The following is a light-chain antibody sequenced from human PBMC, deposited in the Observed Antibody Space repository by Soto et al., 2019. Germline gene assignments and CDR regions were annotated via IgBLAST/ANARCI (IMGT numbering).Light chain of an antibody. CDR1: QSVSSSY. V-gene: IGKV3-20*01. CDR3: QQYGSSPAYT. J-gene: IGKJ2*01. Sequence: EIVLTQSPGTLSLSPGERATLSCRASQSVSSSYLAWYQQKPGQAPRLLIYGASSRATGIPDRFSCSGSGRDFALTIRRLEPEDFAVYYCQQYGSSPAYTFGQGTKLEIK. CDR2: GAS.